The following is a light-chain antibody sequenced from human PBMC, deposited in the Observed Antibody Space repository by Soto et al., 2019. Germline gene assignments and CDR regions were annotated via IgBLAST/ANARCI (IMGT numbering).Light chain of an antibody. CDR1: SSDVGGYNY. J-gene: IGLJ2*01. CDR2: DVS. Sequence: QSALTQPASVSGSPGQSITISCTGTSSDVGGYNYVSWYQQHPGKAPKLMIYDVSNRPTGVSNRFSGSKCGNTASLTISGLQAEDEADYYCGSYTSSSTVVFGGGTKLTVL. CDR3: GSYTSSSTVV. V-gene: IGLV2-14*01.